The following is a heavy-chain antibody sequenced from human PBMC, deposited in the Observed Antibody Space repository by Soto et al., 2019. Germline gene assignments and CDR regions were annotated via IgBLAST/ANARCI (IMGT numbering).Heavy chain of an antibody. V-gene: IGHV1-8*01. D-gene: IGHD2-8*01. CDR3: AKDLGSSIAGYGVQPGHFDC. CDR1: GYTFTIYD. Sequence: GASVKVSCKASGYTFTIYDINWVRQATGQGLEWMGWMNPNSGNTGYAQKFQGRFTMTRNTSISTAYMELSSLRAEDTAVYYCAKDLGSSIAGYGVQPGHFDCWGQGTLVTVSS. CDR2: MNPNSGNT. J-gene: IGHJ4*02.